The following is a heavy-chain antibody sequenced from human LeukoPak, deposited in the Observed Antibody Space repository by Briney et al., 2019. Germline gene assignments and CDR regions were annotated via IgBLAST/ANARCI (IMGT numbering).Heavy chain of an antibody. V-gene: IGHV4-59*08. CDR2: IYYSGST. CDR3: ARNGQWLASAFFDY. J-gene: IGHJ4*02. D-gene: IGHD6-19*01. Sequence: SETLSLTCTVSGGPISSFYWSWIRQPPGKGLEWIGFIYYSGSTNYNPSLKSRVSISVDTSKNQFSLKLSSVTAADTAMYYCARNGQWLASAFFDYWGQGTLVTVSS. CDR1: GGPISSFY.